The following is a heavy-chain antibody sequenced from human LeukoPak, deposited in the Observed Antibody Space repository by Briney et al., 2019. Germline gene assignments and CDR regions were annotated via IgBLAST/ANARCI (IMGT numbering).Heavy chain of an antibody. CDR3: ARTMVRGVFDY. Sequence: SETLSLTCTVSGGSISSSNYYWGWIRQPPGKGLEWIGSIYYSGSTYYNPSLKSRVTISVDTSKNQFSLKLSSVTAADTAVYYCARTMVRGVFDYWGQGTLVTVSS. D-gene: IGHD3-10*01. CDR1: GGSISSSNYY. V-gene: IGHV4-39*01. CDR2: IYYSGST. J-gene: IGHJ4*02.